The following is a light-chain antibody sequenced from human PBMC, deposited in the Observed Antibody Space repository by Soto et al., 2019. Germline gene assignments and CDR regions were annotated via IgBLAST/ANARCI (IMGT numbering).Light chain of an antibody. J-gene: IGLJ1*01. CDR3: SAYTTTSTLI. CDR1: SSDVGGYDY. Sequence: QPASVSGSPGQSVTISCTGTSSDVGGYDYVSWYQQHPGTAPKLMLYEVNNRPSGVSNRFSGSKSGNTASLIISGLHSEDEADYYCSAYTTTSTLIFGTGTKLTVL. V-gene: IGLV2-14*01. CDR2: EVN.